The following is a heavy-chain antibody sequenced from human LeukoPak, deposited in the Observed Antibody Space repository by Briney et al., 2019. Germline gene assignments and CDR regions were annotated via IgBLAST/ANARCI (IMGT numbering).Heavy chain of an antibody. CDR1: GFTFSNYN. D-gene: IGHD1-26*01. V-gene: IGHV3-69-1*01. Sequence: GGSLRLSCAASGFTFSNYNMNWVRQAPGKGLEWVSIISSSSTMHYADSVKGRFTISRDNAKNSLYLQMNSLRAEDTAVYYCARGSEWELLGSCDYWGQGTLVTVSS. CDR3: ARGSEWELLGSCDY. J-gene: IGHJ4*02. CDR2: ISSSSTM.